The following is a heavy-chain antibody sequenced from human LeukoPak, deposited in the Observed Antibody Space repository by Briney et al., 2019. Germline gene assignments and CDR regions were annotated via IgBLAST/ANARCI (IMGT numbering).Heavy chain of an antibody. D-gene: IGHD6-19*01. J-gene: IGHJ5*02. CDR2: IVYDGSSK. CDR1: GFTFSTYA. V-gene: IGHV3-30*04. Sequence: GGSLRLSCEVSGFTFSTYAMQWVRRAPGKRLEWVGVIVYDGSSKYYADSVMGRFTISRDNSRNTLYLQMNSLKTDDTAVYYCGRDVSAVAGTAWFDPWGQGTLVTVSS. CDR3: GRDVSAVAGTAWFDP.